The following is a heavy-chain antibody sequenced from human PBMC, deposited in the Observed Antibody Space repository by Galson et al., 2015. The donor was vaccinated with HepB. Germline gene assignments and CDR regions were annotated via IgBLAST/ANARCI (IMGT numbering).Heavy chain of an antibody. J-gene: IGHJ4*02. CDR2: ISSSSSYI. Sequence: SLRLSCAASGFTFSSYSMNWVRQAPGKGLEWVSSISSSSSYIYYADSVKGRFTISRDNAKNSLYLQMNSLRAEDTAVYYCAREVYGDYGGVFFDYWGQGTLVTVSS. V-gene: IGHV3-21*01. D-gene: IGHD4-17*01. CDR1: GFTFSSYS. CDR3: AREVYGDYGGVFFDY.